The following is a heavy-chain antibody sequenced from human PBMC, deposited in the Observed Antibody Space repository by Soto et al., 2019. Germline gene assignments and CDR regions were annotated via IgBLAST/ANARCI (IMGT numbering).Heavy chain of an antibody. CDR2: IYHGGRT. Sequence: SETLSLTSTVSGDSVPNSCWRWMRQPPGKGLEWIGHIYHGGRTNYSPSLRSRVTMSLDSSKNQFSLNLSSVTAADTAVYFCARDPGYCTNGVCPIFDFWGQGLLVTVS. CDR1: GDSVPNSC. J-gene: IGHJ4*02. D-gene: IGHD2-8*01. CDR3: ARDPGYCTNGVCPIFDF. V-gene: IGHV4-59*02.